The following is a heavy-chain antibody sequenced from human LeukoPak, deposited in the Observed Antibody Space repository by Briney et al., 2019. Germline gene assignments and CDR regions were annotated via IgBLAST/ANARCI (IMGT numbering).Heavy chain of an antibody. Sequence: GGSLRLSCAASGFTFNTYGMHWVRQAPGKGLEWVAVISYDGRNKFDADSVKGRFTISRDNSENTLYLQMNSLIPEDTAVYYCAKGSAYGDYYYYGMDVWGQGTTVTASS. D-gene: IGHD4-17*01. V-gene: IGHV3-30*18. J-gene: IGHJ6*02. CDR2: ISYDGRNK. CDR3: AKGSAYGDYYYYGMDV. CDR1: GFTFNTYG.